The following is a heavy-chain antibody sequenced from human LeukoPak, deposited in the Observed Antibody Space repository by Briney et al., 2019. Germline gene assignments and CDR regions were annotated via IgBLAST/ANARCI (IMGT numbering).Heavy chain of an antibody. CDR3: ARTLLAARDYFDY. J-gene: IGHJ4*02. CDR2: IYYSGNT. CDR1: GDSISSYY. V-gene: IGHV4-59*01. Sequence: SETLSLTCTVSGDSISSYYWSWIRQPPGKGLEWIGYIYYSGNTNYNPSLKSRVTISVDTSKNQFSLKLSSVTAADTAVYYCARTLLAARDYFDYWGQGTLVTVSS. D-gene: IGHD6-6*01.